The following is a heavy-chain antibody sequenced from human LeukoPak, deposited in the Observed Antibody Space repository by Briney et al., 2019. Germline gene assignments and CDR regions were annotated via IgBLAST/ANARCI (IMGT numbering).Heavy chain of an antibody. CDR1: GYSFTSYW. D-gene: IGHD2-15*01. J-gene: IGHJ5*02. CDR2: IYPGDSDT. Sequence: GESLKISCKGSGYSFTSYWIGWVRQMPGKGLEWMGIIYPGDSDTRYSPSFQGQVTISADKSISTAYLQWSSLKASDTAMYYCAGHLCSGGSCYGPFNWFDPWGQGTLVTVSS. CDR3: AGHLCSGGSCYGPFNWFDP. V-gene: IGHV5-51*01.